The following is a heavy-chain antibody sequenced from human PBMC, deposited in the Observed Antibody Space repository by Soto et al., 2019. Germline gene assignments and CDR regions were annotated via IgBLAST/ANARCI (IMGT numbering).Heavy chain of an antibody. CDR3: AGTPITIFGVAASDY. Sequence: EASVKVSCKASEYTFTSYAMHSVRQAPGQRLEWMGWINAGNGNTKYSQKFQGRVTITRDTSASTAYMELSSLRSEDTAVYYCAGTPITIFGVAASDYWGQGTLVTVSS. V-gene: IGHV1-3*01. CDR2: INAGNGNT. CDR1: EYTFTSYA. D-gene: IGHD3-3*01. J-gene: IGHJ4*02.